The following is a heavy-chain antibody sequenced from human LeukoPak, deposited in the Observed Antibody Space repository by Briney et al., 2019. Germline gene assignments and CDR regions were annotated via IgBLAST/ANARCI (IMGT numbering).Heavy chain of an antibody. D-gene: IGHD3-10*01. J-gene: IGHJ4*02. CDR2: ISPNSGGT. CDR3: ARDSGDYYGSGSNFDY. CDR1: GYTFTACF. V-gene: IGHV1-2*02. Sequence: ASVKVSCKASGYTFTACFIHWVRQAPGQGLEWMGWISPNSGGTNYAQNFQGRVTMTRDTSISTVYMELSRLRSDDTAVYYCARDSGDYYGSGSNFDYWGQGTLVTVSS.